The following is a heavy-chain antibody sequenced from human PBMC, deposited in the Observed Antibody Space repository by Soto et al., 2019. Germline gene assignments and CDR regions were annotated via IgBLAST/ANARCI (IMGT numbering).Heavy chain of an antibody. Sequence: QVQLQESGPGLVKPSGTLSLTCAVSGGSISSSNWWSWVRQPPGKGLEWIGEIYHSGSTNYNPSLKSPVTISVDKSKNQFYLQLSSVTAADTAVYYCARVSGSYYYGMDVWGQGTTVTVPS. CDR2: IYHSGST. V-gene: IGHV4-4*02. D-gene: IGHD1-26*01. CDR1: GGSISSSNW. J-gene: IGHJ6*02. CDR3: ARVSGSYYYGMDV.